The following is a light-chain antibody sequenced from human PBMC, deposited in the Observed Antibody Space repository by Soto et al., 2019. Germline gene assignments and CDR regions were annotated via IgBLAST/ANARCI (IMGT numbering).Light chain of an antibody. J-gene: IGKJ1*01. Sequence: EIVVTQSPATPSPSPGERGTLSCRASQSVSTNLAWYQQKPGQPPRLLIYGTYTRATGVPARFSGGGSGTEFTLTITSLQSEDCAVYYCHQYNGWPRTFGQGTKV. CDR1: QSVSTN. CDR2: GTY. V-gene: IGKV3-15*01. CDR3: HQYNGWPRT.